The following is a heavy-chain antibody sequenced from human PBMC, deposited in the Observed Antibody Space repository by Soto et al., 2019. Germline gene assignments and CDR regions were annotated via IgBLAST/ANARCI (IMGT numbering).Heavy chain of an antibody. CDR2: IYNSGST. CDR3: ARGGTIFGPRVYFDC. D-gene: IGHD3-3*01. Sequence: ASETLSLTCAVSGGSISSSNWWSWVRPPAGEGVEWIGYIYNSGSTNYNPSLKSRATISVDKSKNQFSLKLSSVTAADTAVYYCARGGTIFGPRVYFDCWGQGTLVTVSS. CDR1: GGSISSSNW. V-gene: IGHV4-4*02. J-gene: IGHJ4*02.